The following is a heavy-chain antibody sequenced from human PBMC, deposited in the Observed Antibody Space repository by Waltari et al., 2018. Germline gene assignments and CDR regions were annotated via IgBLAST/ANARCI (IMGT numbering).Heavy chain of an antibody. V-gene: IGHV1-46*01. Sequence: QVQLVQSGAEVKKPGASVKVSCKASGYTFTSYYMHWVRQAPGQGLEWMGIINPSGGTTIYAQKFQGRVTMTRDTSTRTVYMELSSLRSEDTAVYYCAGDTVALWMDVWGQGTTVTVSS. CDR3: AGDTVALWMDV. J-gene: IGHJ6*02. D-gene: IGHD4-17*01. CDR2: INPSGGTT. CDR1: GYTFTSYY.